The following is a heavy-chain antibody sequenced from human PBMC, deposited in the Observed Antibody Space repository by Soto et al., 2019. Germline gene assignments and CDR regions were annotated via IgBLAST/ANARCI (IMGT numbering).Heavy chain of an antibody. CDR2: INPNSGGT. Sequence: ASVKVSCKASGYTFTDYYIHWVRQAPGQGLEWMGWINPNSGGTNYAQKFKGWVTMTRDTSISTAHMELSRLKSLDTAVYFCARSMITLTTLVGPWGKRTGVRSPQ. D-gene: IGHD3-16*01. CDR1: GYTFTDYY. CDR3: ARSMITLTTLVGP. J-gene: IGHJ5*02. V-gene: IGHV1-2*04.